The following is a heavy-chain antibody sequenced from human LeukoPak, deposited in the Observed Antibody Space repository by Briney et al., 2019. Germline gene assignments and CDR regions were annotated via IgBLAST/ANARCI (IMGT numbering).Heavy chain of an antibody. CDR1: GFTFSSYS. Sequence: GGSLRLSCAASGFTFSSYSMNWVRQAPGKGLEWVSSISSSSSYIYYADSVKGRFTISRDDFKNTLYLQMNSLRAEDTAVYYCARGGDGYNYFDYWGQGTLVTVSS. D-gene: IGHD5-24*01. CDR2: ISSSSSYI. CDR3: ARGGDGYNYFDY. J-gene: IGHJ4*02. V-gene: IGHV3-21*01.